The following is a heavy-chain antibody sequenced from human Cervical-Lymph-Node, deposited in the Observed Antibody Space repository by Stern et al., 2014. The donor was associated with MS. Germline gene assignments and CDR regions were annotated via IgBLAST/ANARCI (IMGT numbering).Heavy chain of an antibody. J-gene: IGHJ4*02. D-gene: IGHD3-22*01. CDR2: ITPFNGNT. Sequence: QLVESGAEVKKTGSSVKVSCKASGYTFTYRYLHWVRQAPGQALEWMGWITPFNGNTNYAQKFQDRVTITRDRSMSTAYMELSSLRSEDTAMYYCAASIRDSSGYYFDYWGQGTLVTVSS. CDR3: AASIRDSSGYYFDY. V-gene: IGHV1-45*02. CDR1: GYTFTYRY.